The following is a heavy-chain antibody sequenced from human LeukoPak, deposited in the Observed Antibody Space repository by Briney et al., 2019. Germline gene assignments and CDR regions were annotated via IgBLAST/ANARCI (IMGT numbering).Heavy chain of an antibody. V-gene: IGHV3-7*01. CDR3: ARSSTLAAAGTWLFDY. D-gene: IGHD6-13*01. CDR2: IKQDGSEK. CDR1: GFTFSSYW. Sequence: SGGSLRLSCAASGFTFSSYWMSWVRQAPGKGLEWVANIKQDGSEKYYVDFVKGRFTISRDNAKNSLYPQMNSLRAEDTAVYFCARSSTLAAAGTWLFDYWGQGTLVTVSS. J-gene: IGHJ4*02.